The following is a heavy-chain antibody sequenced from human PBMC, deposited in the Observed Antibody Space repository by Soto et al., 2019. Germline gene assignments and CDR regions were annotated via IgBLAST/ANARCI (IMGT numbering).Heavy chain of an antibody. J-gene: IGHJ2*01. CDR2: ISWNSAGI. CDR3: AKDLSGSGTNWYFDL. Sequence: EVQLVESGGGLVQPGRSLRLSCAASGFTLHDYAMHWVRQAPGKGLEWVSVISWNSAGIGYADSVKGRFTISRDNAKNSLYLQMNSLRTEDTALYYCAKDLSGSGTNWYFDLWCRGTLVTVAS. V-gene: IGHV3-9*01. CDR1: GFTLHDYA. D-gene: IGHD3-10*01.